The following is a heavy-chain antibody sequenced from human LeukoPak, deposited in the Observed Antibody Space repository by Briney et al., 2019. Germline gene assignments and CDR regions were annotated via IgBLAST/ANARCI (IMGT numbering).Heavy chain of an antibody. Sequence: GESLKISCKGSGYSFTRYWIGWVRQMPGKGLEWMGIIYPGDSDTRYSPSFQGQVTISADKSISTAYLQWSSLKASDTAMYYCARRADYYNSSGYYRANWFDPWGQGTLVTVSS. V-gene: IGHV5-51*01. D-gene: IGHD3-22*01. J-gene: IGHJ5*02. CDR2: IYPGDSDT. CDR3: ARRADYYNSSGYYRANWFDP. CDR1: GYSFTRYW.